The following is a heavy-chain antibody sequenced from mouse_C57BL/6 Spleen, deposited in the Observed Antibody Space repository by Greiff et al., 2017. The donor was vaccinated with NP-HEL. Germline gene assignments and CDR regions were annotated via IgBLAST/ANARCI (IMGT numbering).Heavy chain of an antibody. D-gene: IGHD2-2*01. CDR3: ARGGVTTGFAY. CDR2: INPSNGGT. J-gene: IGHJ3*01. CDR1: GYTFTSYW. V-gene: IGHV1-53*01. Sequence: ASGYTFTSYWMHWVKQRPGQGLEWIGNINPSNGGTNYNEKFKSKATLTVDKSSSTAYMQLSSLTSEDSAVYYCARGGVTTGFAYWGQGTLVTVSA.